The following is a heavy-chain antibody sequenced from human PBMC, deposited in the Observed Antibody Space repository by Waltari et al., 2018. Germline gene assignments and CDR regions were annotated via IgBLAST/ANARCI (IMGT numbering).Heavy chain of an antibody. CDR1: AGSISSGDSY. V-gene: IGHV4-30-4*08. CDR3: ARAAQETSIDY. CDR2: IYYSGST. J-gene: IGHJ4*02. Sequence: QVQLQESGPGLVKPSQTLSLPCPVSAGSISSGDSYWSWIRQPPGKALEWLGYIYYSGSTYYNPSLKSRVTISVDTSKNQYSLKLSAVTAADTAVYYCARAAQETSIDYWGQGTLVTGSS.